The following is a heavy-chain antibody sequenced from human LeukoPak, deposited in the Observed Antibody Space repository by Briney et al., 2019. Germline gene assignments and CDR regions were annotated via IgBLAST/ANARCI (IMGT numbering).Heavy chain of an antibody. D-gene: IGHD5/OR15-5a*01. CDR3: ARGSLHRRHIDY. CDR1: GFTFSSYG. J-gene: IGHJ4*02. Sequence: GGTLRLSCAASGFTFSSYGVSWVRQAPGKGLEWVSYISSSGSTIYYADSVKGRFTISRDNAKNSLYLQMNSLRAEDTAVYYCARGSLHRRHIDYWGQGTLVTVSS. V-gene: IGHV3-48*04. CDR2: ISSSGSTI.